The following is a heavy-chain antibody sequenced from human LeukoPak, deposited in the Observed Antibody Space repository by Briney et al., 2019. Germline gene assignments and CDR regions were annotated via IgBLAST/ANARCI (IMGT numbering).Heavy chain of an antibody. Sequence: SETLSLTCTVSGGSVSSGSYYWSWIWQPPGKGLEWIGYIYYSGSTNYNPSLKSRVTISVDTSKNQFSLKLSSVTAADTAVYYCARGPVLLWPRGWLDPWGQGTLVTVSS. CDR2: IYYSGST. D-gene: IGHD3-10*01. CDR1: GGSVSSGSYY. CDR3: ARGPVLLWPRGWLDP. J-gene: IGHJ5*02. V-gene: IGHV4-61*01.